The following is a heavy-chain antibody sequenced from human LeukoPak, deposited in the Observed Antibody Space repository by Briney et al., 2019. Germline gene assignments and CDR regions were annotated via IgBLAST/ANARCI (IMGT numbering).Heavy chain of an antibody. Sequence: GASVKVSCKASGYTFTSYHMHWVRQAPGQGLEWMGIINPSGGSTSYAQKFQGRVTMTMDTSTSTVYMELSSLRSEDTAVYYCARGMTTVTTGAALIFGYWGQGTLVTVSS. CDR3: ARGMTTVTTGAALIFGY. V-gene: IGHV1-46*01. CDR1: GYTFTSYH. CDR2: INPSGGST. J-gene: IGHJ4*02. D-gene: IGHD4-17*01.